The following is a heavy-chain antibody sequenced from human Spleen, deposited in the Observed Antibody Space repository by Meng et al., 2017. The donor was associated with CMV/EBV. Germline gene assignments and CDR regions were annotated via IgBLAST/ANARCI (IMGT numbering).Heavy chain of an antibody. CDR2: ISSSGSTI. V-gene: IGHV3-48*03. J-gene: IGHJ5*02. CDR1: GFRLDNYG. CDR3: ARDSRYCSSTSCYNWFDP. Sequence: GGSLRLSCEASGFRLDNYGMSWVRQAPGKGLEWVSYISSSGSTIYYADSVKGRFTISRDNAKNSLYLQMNSLRAEDTAVYYCARDSRYCSSTSCYNWFDPWGQGTLVTVSS. D-gene: IGHD2-2*01.